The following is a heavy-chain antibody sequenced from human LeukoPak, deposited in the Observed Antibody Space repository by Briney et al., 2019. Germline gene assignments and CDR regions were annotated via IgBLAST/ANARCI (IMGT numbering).Heavy chain of an antibody. CDR3: ARDRGEKFIVGATSLDY. Sequence: ASVKVSCKASAGTISSYTISWVRQAPGQGLDWMGRIIPNLGITNYAQKFQCRGTITAAKSTSTAYMELSRLRVEHTAVYYYARDRGEKFIVGATSLDYWGQGTLVTVSS. V-gene: IGHV1-69*04. CDR1: AGTISSYT. CDR2: IIPNLGIT. D-gene: IGHD1-26*01. J-gene: IGHJ4*02.